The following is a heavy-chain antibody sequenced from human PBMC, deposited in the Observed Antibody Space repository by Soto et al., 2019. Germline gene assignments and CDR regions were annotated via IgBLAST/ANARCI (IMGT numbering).Heavy chain of an antibody. CDR2: IYYSGST. J-gene: IGHJ5*02. D-gene: IGHD3-3*01. CDR3: ARQTYYDFWSALGGFDP. Sequence: PSETLSLTCTVSGGSISSYYWSWIRQPPGKGLEWIGYIYYSGSTNYNPSLKSRVTISVDTSKNQFSLKLSSVTAADTAVYYCARQTYYDFWSALGGFDPWGQGTLVTVSS. V-gene: IGHV4-59*01. CDR1: GGSISSYY.